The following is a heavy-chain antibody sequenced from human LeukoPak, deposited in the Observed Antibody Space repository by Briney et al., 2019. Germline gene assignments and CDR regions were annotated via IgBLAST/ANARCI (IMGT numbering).Heavy chain of an antibody. CDR1: GGSVSSGSYY. V-gene: IGHV4-61*01. J-gene: IGHJ4*02. D-gene: IGHD3-22*01. Sequence: PSETLSLTCTVSGGSVSSGSYYWSWIRQPPGKGLEWIGYIYYSGSTYYNPSLKSRVTISVDTSKNQFSLKLSSVTAADTAVYYCAREVPYYYDSSGWTYYFDYWGQGTLVTVSS. CDR2: IYYSGST. CDR3: AREVPYYYDSSGWTYYFDY.